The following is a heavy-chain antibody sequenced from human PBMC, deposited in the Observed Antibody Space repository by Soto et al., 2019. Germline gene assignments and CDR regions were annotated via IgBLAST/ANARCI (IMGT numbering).Heavy chain of an antibody. Sequence: TLFPTCTVSGGSISSGGYYWSWIRQSPGEGLGRIWYITYRARTNYNPSLQSRVTMSVDTSKNLFSLRLSSVTAADTAVYFCARDYRPTYYYDSGGYYPPTYFDSWGQGALVTVSS. CDR3: ARDYRPTYYYDSGGYYPPTYFDS. J-gene: IGHJ4*02. CDR1: GGSISSGGYY. D-gene: IGHD3-22*01. CDR2: ITYRART. V-gene: IGHV4-30-4*08.